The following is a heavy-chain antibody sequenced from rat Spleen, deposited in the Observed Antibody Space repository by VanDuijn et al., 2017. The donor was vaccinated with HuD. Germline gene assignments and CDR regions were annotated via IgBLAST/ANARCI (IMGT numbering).Heavy chain of an antibody. Sequence: EVQLVESGGGLVQPGRSIKLSCSASGFTFSNYYMAWVRLGPTEGLEWVASISHTGGNTYYRDSVKGRFTISRDNAKSTLYLQMDSLRSEDTATYYCASHPTYYAFYGDYFACWGQGTLVTVSS. CDR1: GFTFSNYY. J-gene: IGHJ3*01. CDR2: ISHTGGNT. D-gene: IGHD1-9*01. CDR3: ASHPTYYAFYGDYFAC. V-gene: IGHV5-25*01.